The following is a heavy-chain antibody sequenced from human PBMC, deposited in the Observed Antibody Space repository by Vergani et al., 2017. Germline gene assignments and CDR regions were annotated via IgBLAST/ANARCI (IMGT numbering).Heavy chain of an antibody. J-gene: IGHJ2*01. V-gene: IGHV1-69*17. D-gene: IGHD3-10*01. CDR1: GGTFSSYA. Sequence: QVQLVQSGAEVKKPGSSVKVSCKASGGTFSSYAISWVRQAPGQGLEWMGGIIPIFGIANYAQKFQGRVTITADKSTSTAYMELSSLRSEDTAVYYCARKSRGAMYYYGPNWYFDLWGRGTLVTVSS. CDR2: IIPIFGIA. CDR3: ARKSRGAMYYYGPNWYFDL.